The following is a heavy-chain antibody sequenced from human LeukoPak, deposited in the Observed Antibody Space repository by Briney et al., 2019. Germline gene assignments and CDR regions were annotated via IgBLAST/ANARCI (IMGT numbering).Heavy chain of an antibody. V-gene: IGHV4-39*01. CDR1: GDSISSSTYY. D-gene: IGHD3-10*01. Sequence: PSETLSLTCTVSGDSISSSTYYGGWIRQPPGKGLEWIGSMYYSGSTYYNPSLKSRVTISVDTSKNEFSLKLRSVTAADTAVYYCASHRRISWFLDYWGQGTLVTVSS. CDR2: MYYSGST. J-gene: IGHJ4*02. CDR3: ASHRRISWFLDY.